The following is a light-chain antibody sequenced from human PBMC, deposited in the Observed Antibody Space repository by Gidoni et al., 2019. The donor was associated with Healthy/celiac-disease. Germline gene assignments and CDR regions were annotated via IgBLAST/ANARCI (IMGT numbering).Light chain of an antibody. V-gene: IGKV2-28*01. CDR2: LGS. CDR3: MQALQTPCT. Sequence: DIVMTQSPLSLSVTLGEPASIFCRSSQSLLHRNGYNYLDWYLQKPGQSPQLLIYLGSNRDSGVPDRCSGSGSGTDFTLKISRVEAEDVGVYYCMQALQTPCTFGQGTKLEIK. J-gene: IGKJ2*02. CDR1: QSLLHRNGYNY.